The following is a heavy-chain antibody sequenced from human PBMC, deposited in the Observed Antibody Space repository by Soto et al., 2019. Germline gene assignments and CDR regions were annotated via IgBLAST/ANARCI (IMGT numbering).Heavy chain of an antibody. CDR3: SKQRRMAIGGRAWFDP. V-gene: IGHV5-51*01. Sequence: EPLQISWNVSGGNIIGYWIGWVSKMHAKGLEWVGIICPGDSNTGYILSLLGDVTISAESAIGAGYLRWGSLMASATPVYYFSKQRRMAIGGRAWFDPWGQGTLVTVSS. J-gene: IGHJ5*02. D-gene: IGHD1-1*01. CDR1: GGNIIGYW. CDR2: ICPGDSNT.